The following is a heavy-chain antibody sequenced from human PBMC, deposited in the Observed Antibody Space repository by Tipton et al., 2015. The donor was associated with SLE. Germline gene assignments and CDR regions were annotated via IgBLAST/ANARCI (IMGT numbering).Heavy chain of an antibody. CDR3: ARVVGSGSPLDY. Sequence: TLSLTCTVSGGSISSYYWSWIRQPPGKGLEWIGYIYYSGSTNYNPSLKSRVTISVDTSKNQFSLKLSSVTAADTAVYYCARVVGSGSPLDYWGQGTLVTVSS. V-gene: IGHV4-59*01. D-gene: IGHD1-26*01. J-gene: IGHJ4*02. CDR1: GGSISSYY. CDR2: IYYSGST.